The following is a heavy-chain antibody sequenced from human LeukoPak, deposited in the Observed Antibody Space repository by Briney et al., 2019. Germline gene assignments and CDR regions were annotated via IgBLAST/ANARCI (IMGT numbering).Heavy chain of an antibody. J-gene: IGHJ4*02. CDR2: IKQDGSEK. D-gene: IGHD6-6*01. Sequence: GGSLRLSCAASGFTFSIYWMSWVRQAPGKGLEWVAKIKQDGSEKYYVDSVKGRFTISRDNAKNSLYLQMNILRAEDTAVYYCARDRYKNENSSSSSFDYWGQGTLVTVSS. CDR3: ARDRYKNENSSSSSFDY. CDR1: GFTFSIYW. V-gene: IGHV3-7*01.